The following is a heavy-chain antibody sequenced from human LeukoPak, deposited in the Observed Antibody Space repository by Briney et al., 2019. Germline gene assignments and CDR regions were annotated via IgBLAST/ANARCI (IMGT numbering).Heavy chain of an antibody. J-gene: IGHJ6*02. CDR1: GGSISTYY. V-gene: IGHV4-59*08. CDR2: IHDTGST. Sequence: SETLSLTCTVSGGSISTYYWSWIRQSPGKGLDWIGYIHDTGSTNYNPSLKSRVSISVDRSKSQFSLHLSSVTAADTAAYFCARVEPYSYYFGMDVWGRGTTVTVSS. D-gene: IGHD1-26*01. CDR3: ARVEPYSYYFGMDV.